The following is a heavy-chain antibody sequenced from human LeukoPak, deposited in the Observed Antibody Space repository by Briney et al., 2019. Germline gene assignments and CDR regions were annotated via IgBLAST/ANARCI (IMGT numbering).Heavy chain of an antibody. CDR3: ARAPKDGYCSSTSCYGGYMDA. CDR1: GGSITSANYY. V-gene: IGHV4-61*02. J-gene: IGHJ6*03. CDR2: IYTSGST. D-gene: IGHD2-2*03. Sequence: PSETLSLTCTVSGGSITSANYYSSWIRQPAGKGLEWIVRIYTSGSTNYNPSLKSRVTISVDTSKNKFSLKLSSVTAADTAVYYCARAPKDGYCSSTSCYGGYMDAGGKGTTATVS.